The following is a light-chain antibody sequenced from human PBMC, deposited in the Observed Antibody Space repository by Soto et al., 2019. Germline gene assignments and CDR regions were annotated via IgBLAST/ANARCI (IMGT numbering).Light chain of an antibody. Sequence: QSALTQPASVSGSPGQSITISCTGTSSDVGGYKYVSWYQQYPGKAPKLIIYEVSNRPSGVSHRFSGSKSGNTASLTISGLQTEDEADYYCSSFSSITREVFGGGTKLPVL. CDR1: SSDVGGYKY. J-gene: IGLJ2*01. CDR3: SSFSSITREV. V-gene: IGLV2-14*01. CDR2: EVS.